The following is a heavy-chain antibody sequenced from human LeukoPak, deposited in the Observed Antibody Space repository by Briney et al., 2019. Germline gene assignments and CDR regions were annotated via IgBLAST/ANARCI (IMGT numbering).Heavy chain of an antibody. CDR2: ISAYNGNT. J-gene: IGHJ4*02. D-gene: IGHD5-12*01. CDR1: GYTFTSYG. V-gene: IGHV1-18*01. Sequence: ASVKVSCKASGYTFTSYGISWVRQAPGQGLEWMGWISAYNGNTNYAQKLQGRVTMTTDTSTSTAYMELRSPRSDDTAVYYCARRERGYSGYDGVLGYWGQGTLVTVSS. CDR3: ARRERGYSGYDGVLGY.